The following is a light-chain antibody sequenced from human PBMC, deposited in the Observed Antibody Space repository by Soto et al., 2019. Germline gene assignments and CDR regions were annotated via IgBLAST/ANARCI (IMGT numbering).Light chain of an antibody. J-gene: IGLJ1*01. V-gene: IGLV2-14*03. Sequence: TQPASLSGSPGQSVTISCTGTISDVGGYNYVSWYQQHPGKAPRLMIYGVSNRPLGVSYRFSGSKSGNTASLTISGLQSEDEADYYCSSYTSSSSNFVFGSGTKVTVL. CDR2: GVS. CDR1: ISDVGGYNY. CDR3: SSYTSSSSNFV.